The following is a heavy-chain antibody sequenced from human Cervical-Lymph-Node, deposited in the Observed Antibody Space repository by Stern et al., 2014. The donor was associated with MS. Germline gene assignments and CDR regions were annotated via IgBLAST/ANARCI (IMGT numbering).Heavy chain of an antibody. Sequence: EVQLVESGGGVVQPGRSLRLSCAASGFTFSSYAMTWVRQAPGKGLEWVSVISGIGDNIHYADSVKGRFTISRDRSKNTVHLQMNSLRAEDSAVYYCARGIDYWGQGSLVTVSS. CDR1: GFTFSSYA. CDR3: ARGIDY. J-gene: IGHJ4*02. V-gene: IGHV3-23*04. CDR2: ISGIGDNI.